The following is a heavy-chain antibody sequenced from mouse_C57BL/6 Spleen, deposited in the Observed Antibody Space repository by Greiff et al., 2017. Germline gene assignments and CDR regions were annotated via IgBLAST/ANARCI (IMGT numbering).Heavy chain of an antibody. CDR3: ARDGNYYGSSYWYFDV. CDR2: INPSNGGT. J-gene: IGHJ1*03. CDR1: GYTFTSYW. Sequence: QVQLQQPGTELVKPGASVKLSCKASGYTFTSYWMHWVKQRPGQGLEWIGNINPSNGGTNYNEKFKSKATLTVDKSSSTAYMQLSSLTSEDSAVYYCARDGNYYGSSYWYFDVWGTGTTVTVSS. V-gene: IGHV1-53*01. D-gene: IGHD1-1*01.